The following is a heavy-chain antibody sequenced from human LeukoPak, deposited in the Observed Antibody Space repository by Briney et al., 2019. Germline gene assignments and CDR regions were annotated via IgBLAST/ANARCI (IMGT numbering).Heavy chain of an antibody. CDR2: ISYDGSNK. D-gene: IGHD1-1*01. CDR1: GFTFSSYA. Sequence: GGSLRLSCAASGFTFSSYAMHWVRQAPGKGLEWVAVISYDGSNKYYADSVKGRFTISRDNSKNTLYLQMNSLRAEDTAAYYCARGGNNWNDVRLDYWGQGTLVTVSS. CDR3: ARGGNNWNDVRLDY. V-gene: IGHV3-30-3*01. J-gene: IGHJ4*02.